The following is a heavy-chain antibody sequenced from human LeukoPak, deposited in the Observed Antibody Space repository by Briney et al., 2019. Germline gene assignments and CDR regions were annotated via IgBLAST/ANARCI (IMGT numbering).Heavy chain of an antibody. CDR2: INIDGSSG. D-gene: IGHD5-12*01. V-gene: IGHV3-74*01. CDR3: ARASVATILWEYYYYGMDV. Sequence: GGSLRLSCAASGFTFRSYWMHWVRQAPGKGLVWVSRINIDGSSGSYADSVEGRFTISRDNAKNTLYLQMNSLRAEDTAVYYCARASVATILWEYYYYGMDVWGQGATVTVSS. J-gene: IGHJ6*02. CDR1: GFTFRSYW.